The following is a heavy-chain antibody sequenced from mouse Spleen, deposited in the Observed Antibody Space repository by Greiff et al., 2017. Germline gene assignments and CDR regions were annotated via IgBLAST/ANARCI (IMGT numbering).Heavy chain of an antibody. CDR3: ARGNYVHYWYFDV. CDR2: IYPGDGDT. CDR1: GYAFSSSW. Sequence: VQLVESGPELVKPGASVKISCKASGYAFSSSWMNWVKQRPGQGLEWIGRIYPGDGDTNYNGKFKGKATLTADKSSSTAYMQLSSLTSVDSAVYFCARGNYVHYWYFDVWGAGTTVTVSS. D-gene: IGHD2-1*01. V-gene: IGHV1-82*01. J-gene: IGHJ1*01.